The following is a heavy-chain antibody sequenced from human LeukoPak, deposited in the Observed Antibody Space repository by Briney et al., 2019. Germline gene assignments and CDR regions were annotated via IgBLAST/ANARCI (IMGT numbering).Heavy chain of an antibody. CDR1: GYTITSYA. Sequence: GASVKVSCKASGYTITSYAMNWVRQAPGQGLEWRGWINTNTGNPTYAQGFTGRFVFSLDTSVSTAYLQISSLKAEDTAVYYCARARSGWASDAFDIWGQGTMVTVSS. V-gene: IGHV7-4-1*02. CDR2: INTNTGNP. J-gene: IGHJ3*02. CDR3: ARARSGWASDAFDI. D-gene: IGHD6-19*01.